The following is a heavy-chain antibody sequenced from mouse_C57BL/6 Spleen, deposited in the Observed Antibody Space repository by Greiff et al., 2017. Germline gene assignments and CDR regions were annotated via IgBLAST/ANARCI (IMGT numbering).Heavy chain of an antibody. CDR1: GYTFTSYG. V-gene: IGHV1-81*01. D-gene: IGHD1-1*01. J-gene: IGHJ2*01. Sequence: VKLVESGAELARPGASVKLSCKASGYTFTSYGISWVKQRTGQGLEWIGEIYPRSGNTYYNEKFKGKATLTADESSSTAYMELRSLTSEDSAVYFCARDTTVVAKDYWGQGTTLTVSS. CDR2: IYPRSGNT. CDR3: ARDTTVVAKDY.